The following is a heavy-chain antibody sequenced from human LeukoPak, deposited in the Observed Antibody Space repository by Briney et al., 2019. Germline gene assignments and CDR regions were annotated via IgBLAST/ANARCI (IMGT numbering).Heavy chain of an antibody. CDR1: GGTFSIYA. J-gene: IGHJ4*02. V-gene: IGHV1-69*05. CDR2: MIPIFDSA. CDR3: ARAGYSSSWYDY. D-gene: IGHD6-13*01. Sequence: SVTVSFTASGGTFSIYAISWVRQAPGQGLEWMGGMIPIFDSANYAQKFPGRDTITTEASTSTAYMELSSLRSVATAVYACARAGYSSSWYDYWGQGTLVTVSS.